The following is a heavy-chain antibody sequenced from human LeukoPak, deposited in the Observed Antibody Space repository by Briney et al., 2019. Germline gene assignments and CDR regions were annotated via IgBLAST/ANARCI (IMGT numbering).Heavy chain of an antibody. CDR3: ARFDYSNFYSDY. J-gene: IGHJ4*02. V-gene: IGHV4-59*01. D-gene: IGHD4-11*01. CDR2: VYYSGST. CDR1: GGYISSYY. Sequence: SETLSLTCTVSGGYISSYYWSWIRQPPGKGLEWIGYVYYSGSTDCNPSLKSRVTISVDTSNNQFSLKLSSVTAADTAVYYCARFDYSNFYSDYWGQGTLVTVSS.